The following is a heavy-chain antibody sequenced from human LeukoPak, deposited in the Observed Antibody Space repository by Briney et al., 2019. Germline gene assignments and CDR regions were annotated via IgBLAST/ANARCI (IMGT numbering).Heavy chain of an antibody. D-gene: IGHD3-22*01. CDR1: GFTFSDHY. V-gene: IGHV3-72*01. CDR3: ARGVRHYYDSTWADY. Sequence: PGGSLRLSCAASGFTFSDHYMDWVRQAPEKGLEWVGRTRNKANSYTTEYAASVKGRFTISRDDSKNSLYLQMNSLKTEDTAVYYCARGVRHYYDSTWADYWGQGTLVTVSS. J-gene: IGHJ4*02. CDR2: TRNKANSYTT.